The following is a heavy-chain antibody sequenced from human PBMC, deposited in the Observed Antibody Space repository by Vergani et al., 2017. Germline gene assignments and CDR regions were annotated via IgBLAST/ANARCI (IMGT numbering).Heavy chain of an antibody. V-gene: IGHV3-66*03. CDR2: IYSGGST. CDR1: GFTVSSNY. D-gene: IGHD3-22*01. CDR3: ARDTSHYYYDSSGYYHDAFDI. Sequence: EVQLVESGGGLIQPGGSLRLSCAASGFTVSSNYMSWVRQAPGKGLEWVSVIYSGGSTYYADSVKGRFSISRDNSKNTLYLQMNSLRAEDTAVYYCARDTSHYYYDSSGYYHDAFDIWGQGTMVTVSS. J-gene: IGHJ3*02.